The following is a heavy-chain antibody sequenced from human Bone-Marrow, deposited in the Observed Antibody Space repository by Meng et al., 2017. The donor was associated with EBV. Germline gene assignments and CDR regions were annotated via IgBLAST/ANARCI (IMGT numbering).Heavy chain of an antibody. D-gene: IGHD6-13*01. CDR3: ASLAAAGPPFDY. V-gene: IGHV4-4*02. CDR2: IYHSGST. Sequence: VQPQRSGPVLATRSRTLSLTCAVSRGSISSSNWWSWVRQPPGKGLEWIGEIYHSGSTNYNPSLKSRVTISVDKSKNQFSLKLSSVTAADTAVYYCASLAAAGPPFDYWGQGTLVTVSS. CDR1: RGSISSSNW. J-gene: IGHJ4*02.